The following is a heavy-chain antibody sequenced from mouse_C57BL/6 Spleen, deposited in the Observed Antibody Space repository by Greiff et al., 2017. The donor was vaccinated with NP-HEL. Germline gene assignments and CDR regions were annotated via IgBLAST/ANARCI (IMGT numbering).Heavy chain of an antibody. D-gene: IGHD1-1*01. J-gene: IGHJ1*03. CDR3: ARNGDYYGSSPDWYFDV. CDR1: GFSLTSYA. CDR2: IWTGGGT. Sequence: VKLMESGPGLVAPSQSLSITCTVSGFSLTSYAISWVRQPPGKGLEWLGVIWTGGGTNYNSALNSRLSISKDNSKSQVFLKMNSLQTDDTARYYCARNGDYYGSSPDWYFDVWGTGTTVTVSS. V-gene: IGHV2-9-1*01.